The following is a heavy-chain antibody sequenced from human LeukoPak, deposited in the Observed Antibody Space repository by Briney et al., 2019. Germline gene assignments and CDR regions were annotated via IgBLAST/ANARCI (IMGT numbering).Heavy chain of an antibody. J-gene: IGHJ4*02. CDR2: IWSDGTHK. V-gene: IGHV3-33*06. CDR3: AKSNSESQTTVGN. D-gene: IGHD1-26*01. Sequence: GGSLRLSCAASGFTFSSYSMNWVRQAPGKGLEWVAVIWSDGTHKYYSDSVKGRFTISRDNSKNTLYLEMNSLRVEDTAVYYCAKSNSESQTTVGNWGQGTLVTVSS. CDR1: GFTFSSYS.